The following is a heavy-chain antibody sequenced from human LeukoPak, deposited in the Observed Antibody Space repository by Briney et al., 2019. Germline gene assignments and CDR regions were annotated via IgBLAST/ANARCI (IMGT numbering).Heavy chain of an antibody. Sequence: GGSLRLSCAASGFSFSSSAMSWVRQDPGKGLEWVATISGSGGKTYYADSVKGRFTISRDNSKNTLYLQMDSLRAEDTAVYYCAKDTTYGGYVSGETFHIWGQGTMVTVSS. J-gene: IGHJ3*02. CDR3: AKDTTYGGYVSGETFHI. V-gene: IGHV3-23*01. D-gene: IGHD2-15*01. CDR2: ISGSGGKT. CDR1: GFSFSSSA.